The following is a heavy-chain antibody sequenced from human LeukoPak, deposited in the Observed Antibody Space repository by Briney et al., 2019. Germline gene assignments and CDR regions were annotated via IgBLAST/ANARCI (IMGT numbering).Heavy chain of an antibody. D-gene: IGHD1-26*01. J-gene: IGHJ6*02. CDR3: TTESRWEMGVDLGMDI. V-gene: IGHV3-15*01. CDR2: IKSKIDGGTT. CDR1: GFTFSSYA. Sequence: GGSLRLSCAASGFTFSSYAMSWVRQVPGKGLEWAGRIKSKIDGGTTDYAAPVKGRFSISRDDSKNTLYLQMNSLKTEDTAVYFCTTESRWEMGVDLGMDIWGQGTTVIVSS.